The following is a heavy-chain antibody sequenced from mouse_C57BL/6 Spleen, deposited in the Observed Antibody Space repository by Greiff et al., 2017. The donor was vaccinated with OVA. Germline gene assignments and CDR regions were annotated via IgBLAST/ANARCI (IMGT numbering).Heavy chain of an antibody. V-gene: IGHV6-3*01. J-gene: IGHJ2*01. CDR2: IRLKSGNYAT. Sequence: EVMLVESGGGLVQPGGSMKLSCVASGFTFSNYWMNWVRQSPEKGLEWVAQIRLKSGNYATHYAVSVKGRITISRDDSKRSVYLQMNNLRAEDTGIYYCKNFPVVGFDYWGQGTTLTVSS. CDR1: GFTFSNYW. CDR3: KNFPVVGFDY. D-gene: IGHD1-1*01.